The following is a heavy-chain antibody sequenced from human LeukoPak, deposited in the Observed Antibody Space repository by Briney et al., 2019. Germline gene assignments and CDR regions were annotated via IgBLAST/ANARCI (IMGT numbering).Heavy chain of an antibody. CDR1: GFTFSSYA. CDR3: AKDSAMGNYDYVWGSYRYSYFDY. V-gene: IGHV3-23*01. J-gene: IGHJ4*02. CDR2: ISGSGGST. D-gene: IGHD3-16*02. Sequence: PGGSLRLSCAASGFTFSSYAMSWVRLAPGKGLEWVSAISGSGGSTYYADSVKGRFTISRDNSKNTLYLQMNSLRAEVTAVYYCAKDSAMGNYDYVWGSYRYSYFDYWGQGTLVTVSS.